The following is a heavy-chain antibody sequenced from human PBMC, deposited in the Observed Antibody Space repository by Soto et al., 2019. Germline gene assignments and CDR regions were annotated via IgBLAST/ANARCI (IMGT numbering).Heavy chain of an antibody. CDR2: IDYNGVT. CDR1: GASISSRDYY. V-gene: IGHV4-39*01. Sequence: SETLSLTCSVSGASISSRDYYWGWIRQTPGKGLEWIGNIDYNGVTYYNPSLKSRVTVSKDTSKNQFSLKLASVTAADTAIYYCARGRGEFDSWGQGTPVTVSS. D-gene: IGHD2-21*01. J-gene: IGHJ5*01. CDR3: ARGRGEFDS.